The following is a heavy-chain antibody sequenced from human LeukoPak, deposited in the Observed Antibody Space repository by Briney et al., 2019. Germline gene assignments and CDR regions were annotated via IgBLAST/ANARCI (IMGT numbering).Heavy chain of an antibody. J-gene: IGHJ6*03. CDR3: ARGVVPAATPYYYYYMDV. D-gene: IGHD2-2*01. CDR2: INPNSGGT. V-gene: IGHV1-2*02. CDR1: GYTFTGYY. Sequence: ASVKVSCKASGYTFTGYYMHWVRQAPGQGLEWMGWINPNSGGTNYAQKFQGRVTMTRDTSISTAYMELSRLRSDDTAVYYCARGVVPAATPYYYYYMDVWGKGTTVTVSS.